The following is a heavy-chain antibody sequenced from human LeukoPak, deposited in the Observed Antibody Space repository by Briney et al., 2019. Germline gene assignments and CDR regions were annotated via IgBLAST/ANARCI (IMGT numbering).Heavy chain of an antibody. D-gene: IGHD3-10*01. Sequence: ASVKVSCKACGYTFINYYMHWVRQDPGQGLEWMGIINPSGGSTTYAQKIQGRVTLTTDTSTSTVYMELSSLRSDDTSVYYCAREGYGSGRRLGMDVWGQGTTVTVFS. J-gene: IGHJ6*02. CDR3: AREGYGSGRRLGMDV. CDR2: INPSGGST. CDR1: GYTFINYY. V-gene: IGHV1-46*01.